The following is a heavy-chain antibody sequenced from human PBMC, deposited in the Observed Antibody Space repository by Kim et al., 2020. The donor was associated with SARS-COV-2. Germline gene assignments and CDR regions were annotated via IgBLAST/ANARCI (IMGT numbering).Heavy chain of an antibody. CDR1: GGSISSGGYY. CDR3: ARDLWYYDLGYYYYYGMDV. CDR2: IYYSGST. D-gene: IGHD3-3*01. V-gene: IGHV4-31*03. Sequence: SETLSLTCTVSGGSISSGGYYWSWIRQHPGKGLEWIGYIYYSGSTYYNPSLKSRVTISVDTSKNQFSLKLSSVTAADTAVYYCARDLWYYDLGYYYYYGMDVWGQGTTVTVSS. J-gene: IGHJ6*02.